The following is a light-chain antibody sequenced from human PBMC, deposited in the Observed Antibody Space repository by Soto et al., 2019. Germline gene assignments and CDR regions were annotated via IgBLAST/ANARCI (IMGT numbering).Light chain of an antibody. CDR2: DVS. Sequence: QSVLTQPASVSGSPGQSITIPCTGTSSDIGGYNCVSWYQQHPGKAPKLMIFDVSYRPSGISDRFSGSKSGNTASLTISGLQPEDEADYYCSSYGASSTLFGGGTKVTVL. CDR1: SSDIGGYNC. CDR3: SSYGASSTL. V-gene: IGLV2-14*03. J-gene: IGLJ2*01.